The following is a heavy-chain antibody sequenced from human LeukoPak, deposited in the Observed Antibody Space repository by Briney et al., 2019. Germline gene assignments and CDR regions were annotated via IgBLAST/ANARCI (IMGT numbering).Heavy chain of an antibody. D-gene: IGHD1-1*01. CDR1: GFTFSSHA. CDR3: AKALPLEYSVPYFDY. Sequence: GGSLRLSCAASGFTFSSHAMSWVRQAPGEGLEWVSAISGSGGSTYYADSVKGRFTISRDNSKNTLYLQMNSLRAEDTAVYYCAKALPLEYSVPYFDYWGQGTLVTVSS. J-gene: IGHJ4*02. V-gene: IGHV3-23*01. CDR2: ISGSGGST.